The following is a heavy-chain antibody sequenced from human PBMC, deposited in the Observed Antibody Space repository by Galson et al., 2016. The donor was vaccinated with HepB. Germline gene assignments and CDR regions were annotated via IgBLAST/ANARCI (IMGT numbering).Heavy chain of an antibody. J-gene: IGHJ3*02. D-gene: IGHD3-16*01. CDR3: TKVIPAYYVETNGGAFDI. V-gene: IGHV3-23*01. CDR1: DFPLRNYG. CDR2: TIDDGSET. Sequence: SLRLSCAAFDFPLRNYGMGWVRQAPGRGLEWIALTIDDGSETFYADSAKGRFVMSKDFSTNTLYLQMDSLRGEDTAMYHCTKVIPAYYVETNGGAFDIWGLGTLVTVTS.